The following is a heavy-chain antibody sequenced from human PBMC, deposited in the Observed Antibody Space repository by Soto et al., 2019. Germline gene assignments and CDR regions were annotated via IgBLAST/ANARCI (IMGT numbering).Heavy chain of an antibody. CDR1: GFTFSSYA. CDR3: ARDWFGELSYFGY. J-gene: IGHJ4*02. CDR2: ISYDGSNK. V-gene: IGHV3-30-3*01. D-gene: IGHD3-10*01. Sequence: RLSCAASGFTFSSYAMHWVRQAPGKGLEWVAVISYDGSNKYYADSVKGRFTISRDNSKNTLYLQMNSLRAEDTAVYYCARDWFGELSYFGYCGRGTLVTVSS.